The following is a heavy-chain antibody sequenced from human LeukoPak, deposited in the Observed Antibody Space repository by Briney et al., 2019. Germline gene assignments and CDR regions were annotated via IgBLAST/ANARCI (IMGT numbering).Heavy chain of an antibody. D-gene: IGHD3-10*01. CDR3: AKGSGTYYNPMQH. J-gene: IGHJ1*01. Sequence: SETLSLTCTVSGDSIGTYYWTWIRQPAGKGLGWIGRIHTRGDTNYNPSLKSRVTISFDTSKSQFSLSLNSVTAADSAVYYCAKGSGTYYNPMQHWGRGTLVTVSS. CDR1: GDSIGTYY. V-gene: IGHV4-4*07. CDR2: IHTRGDT.